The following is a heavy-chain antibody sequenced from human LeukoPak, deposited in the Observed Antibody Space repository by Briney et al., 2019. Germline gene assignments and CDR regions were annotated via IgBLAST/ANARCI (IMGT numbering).Heavy chain of an antibody. CDR2: ISSSSSYI. CDR1: GFTFSSYS. D-gene: IGHD7-27*01. CDR3: VAGNWGARDSFDL. Sequence: GGSLRLSCAASGFTFSSYSMNRVRQAPGKGLEWVSSISSSSSYIYYADSVKGRFTISRDNAKNSFFLQMNSLRAEDTSVYYCVAGNWGARDSFDLWGRGTVVTVSS. J-gene: IGHJ3*01. V-gene: IGHV3-21*01.